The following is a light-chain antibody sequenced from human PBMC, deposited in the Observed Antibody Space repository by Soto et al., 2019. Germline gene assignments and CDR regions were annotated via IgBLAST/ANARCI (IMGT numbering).Light chain of an antibody. CDR3: QQIYSAPLT. V-gene: IGKV1-39*01. J-gene: IGKJ4*01. Sequence: DIQMTQSPSSLSASVGDRVTITCRASQSITTYLNWYRQKPGKAPKLLIYAASSLQSGVPSRFCGSGSETEFTPSISRLQPEDFSTYFCQQIYSAPLTFGGGTKVDIK. CDR2: AAS. CDR1: QSITTY.